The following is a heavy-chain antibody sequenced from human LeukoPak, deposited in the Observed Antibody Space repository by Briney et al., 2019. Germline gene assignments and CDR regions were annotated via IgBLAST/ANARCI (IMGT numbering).Heavy chain of an antibody. Sequence: SGTLSLTCAVSGGSISSSNWWSWVRQPPGKGLEWIGYIYHSGSTYYNPSLKSRVTISVDRSKNQFSLKLSSVTAADTAVYYCARAQVVPAAIWTGFDYWGQGTLVTVSS. J-gene: IGHJ4*02. CDR2: IYHSGST. CDR1: GGSISSSNW. V-gene: IGHV4-4*02. CDR3: ARAQVVPAAIWTGFDY. D-gene: IGHD2-2*02.